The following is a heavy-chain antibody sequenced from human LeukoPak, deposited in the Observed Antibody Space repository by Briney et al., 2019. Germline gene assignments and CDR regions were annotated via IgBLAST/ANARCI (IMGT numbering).Heavy chain of an antibody. CDR3: ARGYYYDSSGYRYYYYGMDV. J-gene: IGHJ6*02. CDR2: ISYDGSSK. D-gene: IGHD3-22*01. CDR1: GFAFSSYT. Sequence: GGSLRLSCAASGFAFSSYTMHWVRQAPGKGLEWVAVISYDGSSKYYADSVKGRFTISRDNSKNTLYVQMNSLRAEDTAVYYCARGYYYDSSGYRYYYYGMDVWGQGTTVTVSS. V-gene: IGHV3-30-3*01.